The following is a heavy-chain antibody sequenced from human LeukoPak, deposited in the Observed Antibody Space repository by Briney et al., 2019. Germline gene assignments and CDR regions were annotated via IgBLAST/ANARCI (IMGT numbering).Heavy chain of an antibody. V-gene: IGHV4-34*01. D-gene: IGHD2-2*01. J-gene: IGHJ3*02. Sequence: SETLSLTCAVYGGSFSGYYWSWIRQPPGKGLEWIGEINHSGSTNYNPSLKSRVTISVDTSKNQFSLKLSSVTAADTAVYYCATHAPRYCSSTSCYPIWGQGTMVTVSS. CDR2: INHSGST. CDR1: GGSFSGYY. CDR3: ATHAPRYCSSTSCYPI.